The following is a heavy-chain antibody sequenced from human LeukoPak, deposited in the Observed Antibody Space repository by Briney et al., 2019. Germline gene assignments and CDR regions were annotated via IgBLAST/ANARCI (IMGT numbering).Heavy chain of an antibody. CDR2: TDTSGRYV. D-gene: IGHD3-10*01. CDR1: GFTFSSYA. Sequence: GGSLRLSCAASGFTFSSYAMNWVRLAPGKGLEWVSFTDTSGRYVYYGDSVKGRFTISRDNAKNLLFLQMNGLRAEDTALYYCARGRSITLLRGVAMSDGFDIWGQGAMVAVSS. V-gene: IGHV3-21*06. CDR3: ARGRSITLLRGVAMSDGFDI. J-gene: IGHJ3*02.